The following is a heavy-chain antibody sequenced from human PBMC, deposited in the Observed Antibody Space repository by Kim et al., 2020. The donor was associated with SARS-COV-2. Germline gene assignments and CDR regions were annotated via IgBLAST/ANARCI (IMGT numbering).Heavy chain of an antibody. V-gene: IGHV3-9*01. CDR1: GFTFDDYA. CDR2: ISWNSGSI. D-gene: IGHD3-10*01. CDR3: AKGPEGGFGELFSAEYFQH. J-gene: IGHJ1*01. Sequence: GGSLRLSCAASGFTFDDYAMHWVRQAPGKGLEWVSGISWNSGSIGYADSVKGRFTISRDNAKNSLYLQMNSLRAEDTALYYCAKGPEGGFGELFSAEYFQHWGQGTLVTVSS.